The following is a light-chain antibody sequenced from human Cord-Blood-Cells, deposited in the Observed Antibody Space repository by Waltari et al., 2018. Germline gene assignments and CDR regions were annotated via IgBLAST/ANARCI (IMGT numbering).Light chain of an antibody. V-gene: IGLV2-23*02. CDR2: EVS. J-gene: IGLJ3*02. CDR1: SSDVGSYNL. CDR3: CSYAGSSFWV. Sequence: QSALTQPASVSGSPGQSITISCTGTSSDVGSYNLVSWYQQHPGKAPKLMIDEVSKRPSGVSNRFSGSKSGNTASLTISGLQAEDEADYYCCSYAGSSFWVFGGGTKLTVL.